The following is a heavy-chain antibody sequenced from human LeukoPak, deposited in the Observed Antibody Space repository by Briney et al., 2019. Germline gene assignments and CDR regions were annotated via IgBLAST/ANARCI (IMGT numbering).Heavy chain of an antibody. V-gene: IGHV4-38-2*02. CDR2: IHHSGST. CDR1: GYSISSGYY. CDR3: ARGPYDFWSGYYTDDY. J-gene: IGHJ4*02. Sequence: SETLSLTCTVSGYSISSGYYWGWIRQPPGKGLEWIGNIHHSGSTYYNPSLKSRVTISVDTSKNQFSLKLSSVTAADTAVYYCARGPYDFWSGYYTDDYWGQGTLVTVSS. D-gene: IGHD3-3*01.